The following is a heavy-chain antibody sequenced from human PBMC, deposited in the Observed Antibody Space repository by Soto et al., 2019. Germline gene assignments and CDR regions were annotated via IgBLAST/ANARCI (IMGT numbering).Heavy chain of an antibody. CDR2: IYYSGST. CDR3: ARVPGITMVRGVIIRYYFDY. Sequence: SETLSLTCTVSGGSISSGGYYWSWIRQHPGKGLEWIGYIYYSGSTYYNPSLKSRVTISVDTSKNQFSLKLSSVTAADTAVYYCARVPGITMVRGVIIRYYFDYWGQGTLVTVSS. CDR1: GGSISSGGYY. V-gene: IGHV4-31*03. J-gene: IGHJ4*02. D-gene: IGHD3-10*01.